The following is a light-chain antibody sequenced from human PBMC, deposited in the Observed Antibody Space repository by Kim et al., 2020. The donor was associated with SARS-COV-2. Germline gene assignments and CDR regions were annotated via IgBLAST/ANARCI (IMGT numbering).Light chain of an antibody. J-gene: IGKJ2*01. CDR2: WAS. V-gene: IGKV4-1*01. CDR3: QQYYSTPVH. Sequence: ATINCKSSQSVLYSSNNKNYLAWYQQKPGQPPKLLIYWASTRESGVPDRFSGSGSGTDFTLTISSLQAEDVAVYYCQQYYSTPVHFGQGTKLEI. CDR1: QSVLYSSNNKNY.